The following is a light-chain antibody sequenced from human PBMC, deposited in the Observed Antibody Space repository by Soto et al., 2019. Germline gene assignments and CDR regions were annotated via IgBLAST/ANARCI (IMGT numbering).Light chain of an antibody. CDR2: RAS. CDR1: QSISNW. V-gene: IGKV1-5*03. Sequence: DIQMTQSPSTLSASVGDRVTITCRASQSISNWLAWYQQKPGKAPKLLIYRASSLESGVPSRFSGSGSGTEFTLTISSLQPDDFATYYCQQYDNLPFGFGGGTKVEIK. J-gene: IGKJ4*01. CDR3: QQYDNLPFG.